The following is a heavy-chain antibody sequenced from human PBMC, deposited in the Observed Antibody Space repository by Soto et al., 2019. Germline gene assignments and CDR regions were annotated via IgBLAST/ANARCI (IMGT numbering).Heavy chain of an antibody. J-gene: IGHJ4*02. CDR1: GFNFSDHY. Sequence: GGSLRLSCAASGFNFSDHYMNWIRQAPGKGLEWVSYISGSSRYTNFADSVKGRFTTSRDNAKNSLYLQMNSLRAEDTAVYYCARPTSGWHYYDYWGQGTPVTVSS. CDR3: ARPTSGWHYYDY. V-gene: IGHV3-11*06. CDR2: ISGSSRYT. D-gene: IGHD6-19*01.